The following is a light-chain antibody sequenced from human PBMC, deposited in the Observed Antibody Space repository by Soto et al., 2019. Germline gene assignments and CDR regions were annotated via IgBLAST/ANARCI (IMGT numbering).Light chain of an antibody. V-gene: IGKV3-20*01. CDR1: ESVRSTY. Sequence: DIVLTQSPGILSLSPGDRATLSCRSSESVRSTYLAWYQQKRGQAPRLLIYEASSRASGIPDRFSGSGSGKDFPLTISKVEPEGVAVYYCQQYFNSPYLYTFGQGTVLEI. CDR2: EAS. J-gene: IGKJ2*01. CDR3: QQYFNSPYLYT.